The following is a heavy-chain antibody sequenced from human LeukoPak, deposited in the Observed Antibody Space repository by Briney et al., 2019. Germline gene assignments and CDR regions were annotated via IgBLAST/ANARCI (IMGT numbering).Heavy chain of an antibody. J-gene: IGHJ4*02. V-gene: IGHV4-39*01. CDR2: IYYSGST. CDR3: ARRSPSAYSSGWYDADY. D-gene: IGHD6-19*01. CDR1: GGSISSSSYY. Sequence: SETLSLTCTVSGGSISSSSYYWGWLRQPPGKGLEWIGSIYYSGSTYYNPSLKSRVTISVDTSKNQFSLKLSSVTAADTAVYYCARRSPSAYSSGWYDADYWGQGTLVTVSS.